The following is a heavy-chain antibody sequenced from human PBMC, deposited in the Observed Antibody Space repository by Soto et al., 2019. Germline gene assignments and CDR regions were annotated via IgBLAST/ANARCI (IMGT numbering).Heavy chain of an antibody. CDR2: ISLNSGRI. Sequence: PGGSLRLSCAASGFIFDDYAMHWVRQAPGKGLEWVSGISLNSGRIAYADSVKGRITTSKDRATNSMFLQMNRLRPEDTALYYCARDMERCCRSTTCYYYGMDVWGQGTTVTVSS. CDR3: ARDMERCCRSTTCYYYGMDV. J-gene: IGHJ6*02. V-gene: IGHV3-9*01. CDR1: GFIFDDYA. D-gene: IGHD2-2*01.